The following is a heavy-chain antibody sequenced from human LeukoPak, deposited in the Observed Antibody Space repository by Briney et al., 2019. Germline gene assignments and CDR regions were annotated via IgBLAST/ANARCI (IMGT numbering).Heavy chain of an antibody. CDR1: GGSISSSSYY. D-gene: IGHD3-22*01. V-gene: IGHV4-61*01. J-gene: IGHJ3*01. CDR3: ARGTGAYYYL. Sequence: SETLSLTCTVSGGSISSSSYYWSWIRQPPGKGLEWIGYIYYSGSTKYNPYLKSRVTISIDTSKNQFSLKLSSVTAADTALYYCARGTGAYYYLWGQGTMVTVSS. CDR2: IYYSGST.